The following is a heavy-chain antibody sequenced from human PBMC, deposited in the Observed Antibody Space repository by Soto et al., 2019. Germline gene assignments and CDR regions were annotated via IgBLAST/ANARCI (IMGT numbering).Heavy chain of an antibody. CDR2: ISSSSRYI. CDR3: ARGPDYYDSSGYYRLAD. J-gene: IGHJ4*02. V-gene: IGHV3-11*06. D-gene: IGHD3-22*01. Sequence: GGSLTLICAASGFTFRDYYMSWIRQAPGKGLEWVSYISSSSRYINYADSVKGRFTISRDNAKNSLYLQMNSLRAEDTAVYYCARGPDYYDSSGYYRLADWGQGTLVTVSS. CDR1: GFTFRDYY.